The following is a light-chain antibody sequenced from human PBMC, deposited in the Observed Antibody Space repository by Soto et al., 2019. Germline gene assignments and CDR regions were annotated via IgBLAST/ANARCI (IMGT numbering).Light chain of an antibody. CDR3: AAWDDSLNGHVV. J-gene: IGLJ2*01. V-gene: IGLV1-44*01. Sequence: QSVLTQTPSASGTPGQRVTISCAGSSSNIGRNTVNWYHQLPGAAPKLLIYNNYQRPSGVPDRFSGSKSGTSASLAISGLQSEDEADYYCAAWDDSLNGHVVFGGGTKLTVL. CDR2: NNY. CDR1: SSNIGRNT.